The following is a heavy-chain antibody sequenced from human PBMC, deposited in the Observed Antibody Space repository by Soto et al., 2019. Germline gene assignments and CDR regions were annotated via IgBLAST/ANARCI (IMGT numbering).Heavy chain of an antibody. D-gene: IGHD4-17*01. V-gene: IGHV3-33*01. CDR1: GFTFSSYG. J-gene: IGHJ3*02. CDR2: IGYDGSNK. CDR3: ARDLYGGKSAFDI. Sequence: GGSLRLSCAASGFTFSSYGMHWVRQAPGKGLEWVAVIGYDGSNKYYADSVKGRFTISRDNSKNTLYLQMNSLRAEDTAVYYCARDLYGGKSAFDIWGQGTMVTVSS.